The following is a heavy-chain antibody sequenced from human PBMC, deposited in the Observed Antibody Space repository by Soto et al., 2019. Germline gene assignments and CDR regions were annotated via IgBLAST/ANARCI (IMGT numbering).Heavy chain of an antibody. CDR1: GFTVSSSQ. D-gene: IGHD3-10*01. Sequence: EVQLVESGGRLVQPGGSLRLSCAASGFTVSSSQMTWVRQAPGKGLEWVSVIFIGGTTQYAVSVKGRFTISTDKSENTTFRQMNTLRAADTAVYYGAIVGLCASGTYSSRLKSIDPWGQGTQVSVSP. CDR3: AIVGLCASGTYSSRLKSIDP. CDR2: IFIGGTT. J-gene: IGHJ5*02. V-gene: IGHV3-53*01.